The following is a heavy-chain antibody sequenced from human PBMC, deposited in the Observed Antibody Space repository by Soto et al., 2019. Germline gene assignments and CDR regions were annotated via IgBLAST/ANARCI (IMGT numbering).Heavy chain of an antibody. CDR3: ASEPYYFGSGTYDDGMDV. D-gene: IGHD3-10*01. V-gene: IGHV1-18*04. CDR1: GFTFTSYG. CDR2: ISIYNDNT. Sequence: VHLVQSGSEVKKPGASVKVSCKASGFTFTSYGISWVRQAPGQGLEWMAWISIYNDNTKYAQKFQGRITMTTDTSTSTDYMELRSLRSDDTAVYSCASEPYYFGSGTYDDGMDVWGQGTTVTVSS. J-gene: IGHJ6*02.